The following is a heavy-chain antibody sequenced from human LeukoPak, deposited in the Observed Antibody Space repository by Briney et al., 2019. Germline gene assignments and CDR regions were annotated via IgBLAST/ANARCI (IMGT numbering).Heavy chain of an antibody. CDR2: INHSGST. V-gene: IGHV4-34*01. CDR1: GGSFSGYY. D-gene: IGHD1-26*01. Sequence: PSETLSLTCAVYGGSFSGYYWSWIRQPPGKGLEWIGEINHSGSTNYNPSLKSRVTISVDTSKNQFSLKLSSVTAADTAVYYCARGRVGANWFDPWGQGTLVTVSS. CDR3: ARGRVGANWFDP. J-gene: IGHJ5*02.